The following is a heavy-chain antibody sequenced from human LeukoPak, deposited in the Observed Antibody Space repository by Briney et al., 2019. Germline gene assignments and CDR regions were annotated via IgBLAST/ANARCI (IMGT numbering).Heavy chain of an antibody. CDR1: GGSLSSYY. CDR3: ARDRNHCYYYYYMDV. CDR2: IYTSGST. J-gene: IGHJ6*03. V-gene: IGHV4-4*07. Sequence: PSETLSLTCTVSGGSLSSYYWSWIRQPAGKGLEWIGRIYTSGSTNYNLSLKSRVTMSVDTSKNQFSLKLSSVTAADTAVYYCARDRNHCYYYYYMDVWGKGTTVTVSS.